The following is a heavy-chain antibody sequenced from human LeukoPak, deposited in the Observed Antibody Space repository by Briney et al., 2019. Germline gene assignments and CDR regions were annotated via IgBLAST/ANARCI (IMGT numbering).Heavy chain of an antibody. J-gene: IGHJ5*02. CDR1: GGSFSGYY. CDR2: INHSGST. CDR3: ARGGDWFDP. V-gene: IGHV4-34*01. D-gene: IGHD3-10*01. Sequence: PSKTLSLTCAVYGGSFSGYYWSWIRQPPGKGLEWIGEINHSGSTNYNPSLKSRVTISVDTSKNQFSLELSSVTAADTAVYYCARGGDWFDPWGQGTLVTVSS.